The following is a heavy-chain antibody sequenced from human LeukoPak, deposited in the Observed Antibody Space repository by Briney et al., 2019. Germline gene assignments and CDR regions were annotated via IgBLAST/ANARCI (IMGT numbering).Heavy chain of an antibody. CDR3: ASPGSGSSDYYYYGMDV. D-gene: IGHD3-10*01. Sequence: ASVKVSCKASGGTFSSYAISWVRQAPGQGLEWIGGIIPIFGTANYAQKFQGRVTITADESTSTAYMELSSLRSEDTAVYYCASPGSGSSDYYYYGMDVWGKGTTVTVSS. J-gene: IGHJ6*04. CDR1: GGTFSSYA. CDR2: IIPIFGTA. V-gene: IGHV1-69*01.